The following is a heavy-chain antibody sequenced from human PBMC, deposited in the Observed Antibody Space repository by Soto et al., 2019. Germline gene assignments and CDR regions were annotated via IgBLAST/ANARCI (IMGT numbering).Heavy chain of an antibody. CDR3: ARGCSGRACYYRDV. CDR1: GFSFSDYG. Sequence: QVQLVESGGGVVQPGRSLRLSCAASGFSFSDYGIHWVRQAPGKGLEWVAIIWDDGNNKYYADSVKGRFTISRDNSKNMLYLQMNNLRADDTAVYYCARGCSGRACYYRDVWGKGTTVTVSS. J-gene: IGHJ6*03. V-gene: IGHV3-33*01. CDR2: IWDDGNNK. D-gene: IGHD2-15*01.